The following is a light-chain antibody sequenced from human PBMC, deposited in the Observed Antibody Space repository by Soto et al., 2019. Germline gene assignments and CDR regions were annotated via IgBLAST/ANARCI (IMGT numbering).Light chain of an antibody. CDR2: AAS. Sequence: DIQMTQSLSSLSASVGDRVTITCRASQSISRYLNWYQQKPGKAPKLLIYAASTLQSGVPSRFSGSGSGTVFTLTISSLQPEDFATYYCQQSYSTPTFGQGTKVDIK. CDR1: QSISRY. V-gene: IGKV1-39*01. CDR3: QQSYSTPT. J-gene: IGKJ1*01.